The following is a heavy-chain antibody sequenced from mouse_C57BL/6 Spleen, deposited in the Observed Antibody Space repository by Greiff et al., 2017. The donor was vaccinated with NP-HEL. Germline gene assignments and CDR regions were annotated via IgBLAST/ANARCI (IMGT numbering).Heavy chain of an antibody. CDR2: ISDGGSYT. V-gene: IGHV5-4*01. J-gene: IGHJ4*01. Sequence: EVQGVESGGGLVKPGGSLKLSCAASGFTFSSYAMSWVRQTPEQRLEWVATISDGGSYTYYPDDVKGRFTISRDNAKNNLYLQMSHLKSEDTAMYYCARVSPTSYAMDYWGQGTSVTVSS. CDR1: GFTFSSYA. D-gene: IGHD5-5*01. CDR3: ARVSPTSYAMDY.